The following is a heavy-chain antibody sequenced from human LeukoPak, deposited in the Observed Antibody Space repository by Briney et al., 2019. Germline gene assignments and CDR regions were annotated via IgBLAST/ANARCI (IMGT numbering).Heavy chain of an antibody. V-gene: IGHV3-30*04. Sequence: GGSLRLSSAASGFNLSSYDIHWVRQAPGKGLEWLAVISYDGSKKYYADSVKGRLTISRDNSKNTLYLQMNSLRAEDTAVYYCARSNYGGQGAGDNWFDPWGQGTLVTVSS. CDR1: GFNLSSYD. CDR2: ISYDGSKK. CDR3: ARSNYGGQGAGDNWFDP. D-gene: IGHD4/OR15-4a*01. J-gene: IGHJ5*02.